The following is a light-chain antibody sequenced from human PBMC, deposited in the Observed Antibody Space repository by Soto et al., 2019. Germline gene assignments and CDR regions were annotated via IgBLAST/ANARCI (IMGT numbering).Light chain of an antibody. CDR2: GNS. J-gene: IGLJ3*02. CDR3: QSYDSSLSASV. CDR1: SSNIGAGYD. V-gene: IGLV1-40*01. Sequence: QLVLTQPPSVSGAPGQRVTISCTGSSSNIGAGYDVHWYQQLPRTVPKLLIYGNSDRPSGVPDRFSGSKSGTSASLAITGLQADDEADYYCQSYDSSLSASVFGGGTKVTVL.